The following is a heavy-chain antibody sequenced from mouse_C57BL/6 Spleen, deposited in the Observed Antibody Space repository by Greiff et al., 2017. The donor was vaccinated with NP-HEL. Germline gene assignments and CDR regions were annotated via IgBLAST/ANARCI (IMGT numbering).Heavy chain of an antibody. J-gene: IGHJ2*01. D-gene: IGHD1-1*01. Sequence: VQRVESGAELVKPGASVKISCKASGYAFSSYWMNWVKQRPGKGLEWIGQIYPGDGDTNYNGKFKGKATLTADKSSSTAYMQLSSLTSEDSAVYFCARLSSSYFDYWGQGTTLTVSS. CDR3: ARLSSSYFDY. CDR1: GYAFSSYW. CDR2: IYPGDGDT. V-gene: IGHV1-80*01.